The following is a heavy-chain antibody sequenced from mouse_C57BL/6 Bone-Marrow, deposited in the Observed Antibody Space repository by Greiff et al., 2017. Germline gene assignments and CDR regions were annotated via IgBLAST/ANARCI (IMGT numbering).Heavy chain of an antibody. CDR3: AGRGMDD. J-gene: IGHJ4*01. CDR1: GFTFSSYG. Sequence: EVHLVESGGDLVKPGGSLKLSCAASGFTFSSYGMSWVRQTPDKRLEWVATISSGGSYTYYPDSVKGRFTISRDTAKNTLYLQMSMLKSEDTAMYYGAGRGMDDWGQGTSVTVSS. V-gene: IGHV5-6*01. CDR2: ISSGGSYT.